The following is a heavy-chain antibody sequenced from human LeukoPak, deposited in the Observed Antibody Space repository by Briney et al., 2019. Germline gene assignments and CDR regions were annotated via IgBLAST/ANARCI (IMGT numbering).Heavy chain of an antibody. V-gene: IGHV1-2*02. J-gene: IGHJ5*02. D-gene: IGHD2-8*01. CDR1: GYTFTGYY. CDR3: ARDRDVSASNWFDP. Sequence: GASVKVSCKASGYTFTGYYMHWVRQAPGQGLEWMGWINPNSGGTNYAQKFQGRVTMTRDTSTSTAYMELSRLRSDDTAVYYCARDRDVSASNWFDPWGQGTLVTVSS. CDR2: INPNSGGT.